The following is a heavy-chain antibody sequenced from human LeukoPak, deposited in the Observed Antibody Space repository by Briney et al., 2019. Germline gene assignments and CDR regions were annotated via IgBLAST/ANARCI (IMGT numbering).Heavy chain of an antibody. CDR3: ASLGYCSSTSCDNYYYYYYGMDV. V-gene: IGHV3-21*01. Sequence: PGGSLRLSCTAPGLTFRRYWMNWVRQAPGKGLEWVSSISSSSSYIYYADSVKGRFTISRDNAKNSLYLQMNSLRAEDTAVYYCASLGYCSSTSCDNYYYYYYGMDVWGQGTTVTVSS. CDR2: ISSSSSYI. D-gene: IGHD2-2*01. CDR1: GLTFRRYW. J-gene: IGHJ6*02.